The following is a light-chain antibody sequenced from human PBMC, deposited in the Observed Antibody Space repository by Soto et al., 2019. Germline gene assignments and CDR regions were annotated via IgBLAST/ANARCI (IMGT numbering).Light chain of an antibody. Sequence: QSVLTQPPSVSAAPGQKVTISCSGSSSNIGNNYVSWYQQLPGTAPKLLIYDNNQRPSGIPDRFSGSKSGTSATLAITGLQTGDEADYHCGTWDSSLSAGVFGGGTKVTVL. J-gene: IGLJ3*02. CDR1: SSNIGNNY. CDR3: GTWDSSLSAGV. V-gene: IGLV1-51*01. CDR2: DNN.